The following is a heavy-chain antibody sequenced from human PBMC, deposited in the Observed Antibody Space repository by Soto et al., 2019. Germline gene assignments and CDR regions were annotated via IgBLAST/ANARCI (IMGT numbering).Heavy chain of an antibody. J-gene: IGHJ3*02. Sequence: GGSLRLSCEASGFSFSSYGMHWVRQAPGKGLDWVAVIPNDGSYQHYAESVKGRFTISRDNSKNTLFLQMNSLRAEDTTVYYCARDDAFGDENGFDIWGQGTMVTVSS. CDR3: ARDDAFGDENGFDI. CDR2: IPNDGSYQ. CDR1: GFSFSSYG. D-gene: IGHD2-21*02. V-gene: IGHV3-33*05.